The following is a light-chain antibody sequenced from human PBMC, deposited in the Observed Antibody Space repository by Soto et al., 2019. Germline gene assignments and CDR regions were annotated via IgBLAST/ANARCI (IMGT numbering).Light chain of an antibody. CDR3: CSYTSSSTYV. J-gene: IGLJ1*01. CDR1: GSDVGGYNY. CDR2: DVS. V-gene: IGLV2-14*01. Sequence: QSALTQPASVSGSPGQSITISCTGTGSDVGGYNYVSWYQQYPDKAPKLMIYDVSNRPSGVSNRFSGSKSGNTAALIIFGLQAEDEADYYCCSYTSSSTYVFGTGTKLTVL.